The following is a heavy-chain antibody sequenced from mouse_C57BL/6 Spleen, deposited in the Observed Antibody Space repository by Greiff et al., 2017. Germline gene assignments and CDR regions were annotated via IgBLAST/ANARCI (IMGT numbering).Heavy chain of an antibody. CDR1: GFNITDYY. Sequence: EVKLQQSGAELVRPGASVKLSCTASGFNITDYYMHWVKQRPEQGLEWIGRIDPEDGDTDYAPKFQGKATMTADTASNTAYLQLSSLTAEDTAVYYCTTGSCDNYWGQGTTLTVSS. CDR3: TTGSCDNY. V-gene: IGHV14-1*01. D-gene: IGHD1-1*02. J-gene: IGHJ2*01. CDR2: IDPEDGDT.